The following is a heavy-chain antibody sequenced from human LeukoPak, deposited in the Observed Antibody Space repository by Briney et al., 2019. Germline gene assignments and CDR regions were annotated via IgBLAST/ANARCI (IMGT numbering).Heavy chain of an antibody. CDR1: GFTFSNYG. J-gene: IGHJ4*02. CDR3: AKDICGGDCYPHGGY. CDR2: IPYDGSNK. D-gene: IGHD2-21*01. V-gene: IGHV3-30*02. Sequence: GGSLRLSCGASGFTFSNYGMHWVRQAPGKGLEWVAFIPYDGSNKYYADSLKGRFTISRDNSKDTLYLQVNSLRAEDTAIYYCAKDICGGDCYPHGGYWGQGTLVTVSS.